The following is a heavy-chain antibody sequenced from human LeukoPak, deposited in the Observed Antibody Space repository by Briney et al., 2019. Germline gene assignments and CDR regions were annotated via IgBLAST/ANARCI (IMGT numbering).Heavy chain of an antibody. CDR3: ARDTPYYDFWSGYYPYYYYYYGMDV. J-gene: IGHJ6*02. CDR2: IYASGVT. V-gene: IGHV4-4*07. CDR1: GGSISSYY. Sequence: SETLSLTCTVSGGSISSYYWSWIRQPAGKGLEWIGRIYASGVTNYNPSLKSRVTISVDTSKNQFSMKLSSVTAADTAVYYCARDTPYYDFWSGYYPYYYYYYGMDVWGQGTTVTVSS. D-gene: IGHD3-3*01.